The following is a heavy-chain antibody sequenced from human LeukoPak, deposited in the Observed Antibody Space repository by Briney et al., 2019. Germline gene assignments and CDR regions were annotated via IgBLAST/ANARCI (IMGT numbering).Heavy chain of an antibody. CDR3: ARDQGYSSSWYDWYFDL. V-gene: IGHV5-51*01. CDR2: IYPGDSDT. D-gene: IGHD6-13*01. CDR1: GYSFTSYW. Sequence: GESLKISCKGSGYSFTSYWIGWVRQMPGKGLEWMGIIYPGDSDTRYSPSFQGQVTISADKSISTAYLQWSSLKASDTAMYYCARDQGYSSSWYDWYFDLWGRGTLVTVSS. J-gene: IGHJ2*01.